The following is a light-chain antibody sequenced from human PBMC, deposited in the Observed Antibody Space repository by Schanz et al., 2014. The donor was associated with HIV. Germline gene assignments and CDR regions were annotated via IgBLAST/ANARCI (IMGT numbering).Light chain of an antibody. Sequence: EFVLTQSPATLSMSPGERATLSCRASQSVGGSQLAWYQHKPGQAPRLLIYGASSRATGIPDRFSGSGSGTHFTLTISSLQPEDFATYYCLQDYTYWWTFGQGTKVEI. V-gene: IGKV3D-7*01. CDR1: QSVGGSQ. J-gene: IGKJ1*01. CDR2: GAS. CDR3: LQDYTYWWT.